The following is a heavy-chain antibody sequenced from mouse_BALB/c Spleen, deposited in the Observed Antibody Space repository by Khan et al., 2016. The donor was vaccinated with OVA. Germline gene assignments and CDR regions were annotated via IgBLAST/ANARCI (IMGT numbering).Heavy chain of an antibody. CDR2: IWSDGST. CDR1: GFSLTNNG. J-gene: IGHJ4*01. CDR3: SRWFDGYSSLYAMDY. D-gene: IGHD2-3*01. V-gene: IGHV2-6*02. Sequence: QVQLKESGPGLVAPSQSLSITCTVSGFSLTNNGVHWVRQPPGKGLEWLVVIWSDGSTNYNSVIKSRLSSSKDNSKSQVFLKMNSLQTDDTAIYYCSRWFDGYSSLYAMDYWGQGTSVTVSS.